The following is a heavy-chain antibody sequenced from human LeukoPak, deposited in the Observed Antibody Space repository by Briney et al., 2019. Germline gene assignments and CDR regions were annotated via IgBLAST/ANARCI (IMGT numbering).Heavy chain of an antibody. J-gene: IGHJ4*02. CDR2: INPNSGGT. CDR3: ARDDGGYSSGYNTIDY. CDR1: GYTFTGYH. Sequence: ASVKVSCKACGYTFTGYHMHWVRQAPGKGLEWMGRINPNSGGTNHAQKFQGRVTMTRDMSISTAYMELSRLRSDDTAVYYCARDDGGYSSGYNTIDYWGQGTLVTVSS. V-gene: IGHV1-2*02. D-gene: IGHD3-22*01.